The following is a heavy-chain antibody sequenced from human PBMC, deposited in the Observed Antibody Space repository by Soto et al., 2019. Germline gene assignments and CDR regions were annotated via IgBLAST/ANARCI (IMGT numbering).Heavy chain of an antibody. D-gene: IGHD2-15*01. Sequence: QVQLVQSGAEVKKPGSSAKVSCKASGGTFRRYGISWVRQAPGQGLEWMGGINPVFGTANYAEKFQRRVTIIADESTSTAYMELSTLRSEDTAVYYCVFWDSGDSWTINVAFDICGQVTMVTVSS. CDR1: GGTFRRYG. V-gene: IGHV1-69*01. CDR3: VFWDSGDSWTINVAFDI. J-gene: IGHJ3*02. CDR2: INPVFGTA.